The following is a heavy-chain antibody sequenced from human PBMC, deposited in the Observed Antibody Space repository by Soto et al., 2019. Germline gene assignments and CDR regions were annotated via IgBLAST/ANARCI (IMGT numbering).Heavy chain of an antibody. CDR1: GYTFTRYY. D-gene: IGHD4-17*01. V-gene: IGHV1-46*01. CDR2: INPSGGST. CDR3: ARSYGGNSGVYYYGMDV. Sequence: ASVKGSCKASGYTFTRYYMHWVRQAPGQALEWMGIINPSGGSTSYAQKFQGRVTMTRDTSTSTVYMELSSLRSEDTAVYYCARSYGGNSGVYYYGMDVWGQGTTVTVSS. J-gene: IGHJ6*02.